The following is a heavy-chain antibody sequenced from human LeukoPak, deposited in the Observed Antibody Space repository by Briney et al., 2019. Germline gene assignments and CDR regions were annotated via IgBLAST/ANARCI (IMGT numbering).Heavy chain of an antibody. D-gene: IGHD2-2*01. CDR3: ARDASRGFDY. J-gene: IGHJ4*02. CDR1: GFTFSRFW. V-gene: IGHV3-7*01. Sequence: GGSLRLSCAASGFTFSRFWMTWVRQAPGKGLEWVANIKEDGSGKYYVDSVKGRFTISKDNAKNSVFLQMNSLRVEDTAIYYCARDASRGFDYWGQGTPVTVSS. CDR2: IKEDGSGK.